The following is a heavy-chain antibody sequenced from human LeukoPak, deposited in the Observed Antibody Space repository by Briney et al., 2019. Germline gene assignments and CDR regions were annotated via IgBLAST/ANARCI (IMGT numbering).Heavy chain of an antibody. D-gene: IGHD6-19*01. CDR2: IYTSGST. J-gene: IGHJ6*02. CDR1: GGSISSYY. CDR3: ARDRGVAGTLGPEVYYYGMDV. Sequence: KPSETLSLTCTVSGGSISSYYWSWIRQPAGKGLEWIGRIYTSGSTNYNPSLKSRVTMSVDTSKNQFSLKLSSVTAADTAVYYCARDRGVAGTLGPEVYYYGMDVWGQGTTVTVSS. V-gene: IGHV4-4*07.